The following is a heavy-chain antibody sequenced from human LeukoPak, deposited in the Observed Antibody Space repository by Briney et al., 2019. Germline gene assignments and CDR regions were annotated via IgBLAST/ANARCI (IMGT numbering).Heavy chain of an antibody. CDR3: AKETVAEFEFDY. CDR2: ININTGNP. J-gene: IGHJ4*02. D-gene: IGHD6-19*01. Sequence: ASVKVSCKASGYNFMSYGMHWVRQAPGQGLEWMGWININTGNPTYAQGFTGRFVFSLDISVSTAYLQISSLKAEDTAVYYCAKETVAEFEFDYWGQGTLVTVSS. CDR1: GYNFMSYG. V-gene: IGHV7-4-1*02.